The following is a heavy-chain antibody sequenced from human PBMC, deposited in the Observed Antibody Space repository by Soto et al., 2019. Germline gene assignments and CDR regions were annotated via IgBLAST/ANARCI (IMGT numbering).Heavy chain of an antibody. V-gene: IGHV3-15*01. Sequence: PGGSLRLSCAASGFAFSSAWMSWVRQAPGKGLEWVGRLKSEAAGGTTDYAAPVKGRFTISRDDSKNTLYLQMNSLKTDDTAVYYCSHDSSRGDYWGLGTLVTVSS. D-gene: IGHD3-22*01. CDR2: LKSEAAGGTT. CDR3: SHDSSRGDY. J-gene: IGHJ4*02. CDR1: GFAFSSAW.